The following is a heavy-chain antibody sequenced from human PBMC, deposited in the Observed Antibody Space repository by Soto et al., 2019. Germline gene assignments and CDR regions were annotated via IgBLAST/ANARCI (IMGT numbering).Heavy chain of an antibody. D-gene: IGHD1-1*01. Sequence: QVQLVQSGAEVKKPGASVKVSCKASGYTFTSYDINWVRQAPGQGLEWMGWMNPSSGNTAYAQQFQGRVTMTRDTSVSTAYMELSSLRSEDTAVYYGARVAGVAPSYWTYYRDGWGKGTTVTVSS. CDR1: GYTFTSYD. J-gene: IGHJ6*03. CDR3: ARVAGVAPSYWTYYRDG. CDR2: MNPSSGNT. V-gene: IGHV1-8*01.